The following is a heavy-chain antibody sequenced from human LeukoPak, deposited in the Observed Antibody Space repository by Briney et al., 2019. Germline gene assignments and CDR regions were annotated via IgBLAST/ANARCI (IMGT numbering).Heavy chain of an antibody. CDR2: IFDAGRT. Sequence: GGSLRLSCAASGFTVGGTYMSWVRQAAGKGWQWVSTIFDAGRTTYADSVQGRFTISRDSYMNTLFLQMNSLRAGDTAVYYCAGATKWLAHDFWGQGILVTVSS. D-gene: IGHD6-19*01. J-gene: IGHJ4*02. CDR3: AGATKWLAHDF. V-gene: IGHV3-53*01. CDR1: GFTVGGTY.